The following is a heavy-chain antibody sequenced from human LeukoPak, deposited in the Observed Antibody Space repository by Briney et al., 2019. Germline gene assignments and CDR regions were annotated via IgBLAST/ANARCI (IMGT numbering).Heavy chain of an antibody. CDR1: GYTFTSYY. CDR2: INPNFGST. D-gene: IGHD5-18*01. Sequence: ASVKVSCKASGYTFTSYYIHWVRQAPGQGLEWMGIINPNFGSTSYAQKFQGRVTMTSDMSTSTVYMELSSLRFDDTAIYYCAREGAVATAMLSLDYWGQGALVTVSP. J-gene: IGHJ4*02. CDR3: AREGAVATAMLSLDY. V-gene: IGHV1-46*01.